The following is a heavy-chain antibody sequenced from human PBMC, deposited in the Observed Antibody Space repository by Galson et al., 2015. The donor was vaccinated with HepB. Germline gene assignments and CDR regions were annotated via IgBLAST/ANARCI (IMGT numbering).Heavy chain of an antibody. CDR2: INPNSGGT. D-gene: IGHD3-3*01. CDR1: GYTFTGYY. V-gene: IGHV1-2*06. CDR3: ARGRGVVLRFLEWLGYYMDV. Sequence: SVKVSCKASGYTFTGYYMHWVRQAPGQGLEWMGRINPNSGGTNYAQKFQGRVTMTRDTSISTAYMELSRLRSDDTAVYYCARGRGVVLRFLEWLGYYMDVWGKGTTVTVSS. J-gene: IGHJ6*03.